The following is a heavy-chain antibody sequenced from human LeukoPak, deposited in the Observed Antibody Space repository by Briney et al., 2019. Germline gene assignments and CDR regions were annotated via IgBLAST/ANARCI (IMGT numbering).Heavy chain of an antibody. D-gene: IGHD3-10*01. CDR3: ARVDYYGSGSIDY. CDR1: GGSISSSNW. Sequence: SETLSPTCAVSGGSISSSNWWSWVRQPPGKGLEWIGEIYHSGSTNYNPSLKSRVTISVDKSKNQFSLKLSSVTAADTAVYYCARVDYYGSGSIDYWGQGTLVTVSS. J-gene: IGHJ4*02. V-gene: IGHV4-4*02. CDR2: IYHSGST.